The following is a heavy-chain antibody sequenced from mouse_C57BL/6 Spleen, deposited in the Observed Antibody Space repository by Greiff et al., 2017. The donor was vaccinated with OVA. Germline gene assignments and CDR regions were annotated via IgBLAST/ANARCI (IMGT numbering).Heavy chain of an antibody. J-gene: IGHJ2*01. Sequence: VKLQESGPELVKPGASVKISCKASGYAFSSSWMNWVKQRPGKGLEWIGRIYPGDGDTNYNGKFKGKATLTADKSSSTAYMQLSSLTSEDSAVYFCARYDYYGSSFDYWGQGTTLTVSS. D-gene: IGHD1-1*01. V-gene: IGHV1-82*01. CDR3: ARYDYYGSSFDY. CDR1: GYAFSSSW. CDR2: IYPGDGDT.